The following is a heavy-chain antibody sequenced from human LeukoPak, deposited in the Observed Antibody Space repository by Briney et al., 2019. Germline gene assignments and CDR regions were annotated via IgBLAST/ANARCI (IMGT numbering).Heavy chain of an antibody. CDR2: ISRSGGST. Sequence: GGSLRLSCAASAFNFSRYAMSWVRQAPGKGLEWVSAISRSGGSTYYTDSVKGRFTISRDNSKNTLYLQMNSLRAEDTAVYYCASSSSSWFDAFDIWGQGTMVTVSS. V-gene: IGHV3-23*01. J-gene: IGHJ3*02. CDR3: ASSSSSWFDAFDI. CDR1: AFNFSRYA. D-gene: IGHD6-13*01.